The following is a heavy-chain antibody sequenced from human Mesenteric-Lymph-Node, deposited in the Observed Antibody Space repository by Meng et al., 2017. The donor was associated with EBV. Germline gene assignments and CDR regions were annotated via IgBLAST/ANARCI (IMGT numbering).Heavy chain of an antibody. CDR2: IVGRGDST. Sequence: EVKLLGSGGGLVHPGGSLRLSCAASGFTFSSYAMSWIRQAPGKGLEWVSAIVGRGDSTYYADSVKGRFTISRDNSKNTLYLQMNSLRAEDTAVYYCYRNDPVYWGQGTLVTVSS. V-gene: IGHV3-23*01. D-gene: IGHD1-1*01. CDR3: YRNDPVY. J-gene: IGHJ4*02. CDR1: GFTFSSYA.